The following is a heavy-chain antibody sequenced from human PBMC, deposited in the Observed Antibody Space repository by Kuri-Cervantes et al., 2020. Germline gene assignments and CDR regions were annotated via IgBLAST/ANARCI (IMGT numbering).Heavy chain of an antibody. CDR1: GFTFDDYA. CDR2: ISYDGSNK. CDR3: AKDSLKLPFDY. D-gene: IGHD1-7*01. V-gene: IGHV3-30*18. Sequence: GESLKISCAASGFTFDDYAMHWVRQAPGKGLEWVAVISYDGSNKYYADSVKGRFTISRDNSKNTLYLQMNSLRAEDTAVYYCAKDSLKLPFDYWGQGTLVTVSS. J-gene: IGHJ4*02.